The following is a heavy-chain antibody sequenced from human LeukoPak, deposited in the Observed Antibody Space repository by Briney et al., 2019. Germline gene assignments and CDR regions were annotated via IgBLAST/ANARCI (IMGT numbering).Heavy chain of an antibody. V-gene: IGHV4-30-4*08. D-gene: IGHD5-12*01. CDR1: GGSISSGDYY. CDR3: ARERSGYDYDY. CDR2: IYYSGST. Sequence: SQTLSLTCTVPGGSISSGDYYWSWIRQPPATGLEWIGYIYYSGSTYYNPSLKSRVSISVDTSKNQFSLKLSSVTAADTAVYYCARERSGYDYDYWGQGTLVTVSS. J-gene: IGHJ4*02.